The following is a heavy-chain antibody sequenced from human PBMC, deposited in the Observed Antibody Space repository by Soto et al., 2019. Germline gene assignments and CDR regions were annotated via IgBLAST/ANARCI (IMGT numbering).Heavy chain of an antibody. CDR1: GGLFSSYA. CDR3: ARGGSGYVWFNEF. V-gene: IGHV1-69*01. CDR2: IIPVFSTA. D-gene: IGHD3-22*01. J-gene: IGHJ4*02. Sequence: QAQLVQSGAEVKTPGSSVKGSCRASGGLFSSYAISWVRQAPGQGLEWMGGIIPVFSTAYYAQKFQGRLTITADESTNTAYMELISLRSEDTAMYYCARGGSGYVWFNEFWGPGSLVTVSS.